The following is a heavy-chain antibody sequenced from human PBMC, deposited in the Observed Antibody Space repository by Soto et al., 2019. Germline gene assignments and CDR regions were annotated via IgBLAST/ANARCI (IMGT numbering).Heavy chain of an antibody. J-gene: IGHJ4*02. CDR1: GYTFTSYG. Sequence: QVHLVQSGAEVKKPGASVKVSCKASGYTFTSYGITWVRQAPGQGLEWMGWISAHNGNTDYAQKLQGRVIVTRDTSTSTAYMELRSLRSDDMALYYCARGRYGDYWGQGPLVTVSS. CDR2: ISAHNGNT. V-gene: IGHV1-18*03. CDR3: ARGRYGDY. D-gene: IGHD1-1*01.